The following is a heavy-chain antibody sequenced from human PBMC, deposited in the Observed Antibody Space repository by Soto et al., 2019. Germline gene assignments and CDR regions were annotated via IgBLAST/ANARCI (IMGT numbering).Heavy chain of an antibody. CDR3: ARLVVAGITYCFDS. CDR2: IYWDDDK. D-gene: IGHD2-15*01. Sequence: QITLKASGPTLVKPTQTLTLTCTFSGFSLSSSGVGVGWIRQPPGKALEWLTFIYWDDDKRYSPSLKSRLTITKDSSKNQWVLTLTNMDPVDTTTDYCARLVVAGITYCFDSWGQGTLLTVSS. V-gene: IGHV2-5*02. J-gene: IGHJ4*02. CDR1: GFSLSSSGVG.